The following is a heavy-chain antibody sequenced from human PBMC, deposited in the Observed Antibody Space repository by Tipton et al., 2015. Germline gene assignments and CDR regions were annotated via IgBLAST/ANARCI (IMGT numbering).Heavy chain of an antibody. CDR1: GGSMSSYS. Sequence: TLSLTCTVAGGSMSSYSWSWIRQSPGKGLEWIGYISDSGTTNYNPSLKSRVTISVDSSTNQFFLILSSVTAADTAVYYCARDLEHGMDVWGQGTTVTVSS. D-gene: IGHD5-24*01. CDR2: ISDSGTT. CDR3: ARDLEHGMDV. J-gene: IGHJ6*02. V-gene: IGHV4-59*12.